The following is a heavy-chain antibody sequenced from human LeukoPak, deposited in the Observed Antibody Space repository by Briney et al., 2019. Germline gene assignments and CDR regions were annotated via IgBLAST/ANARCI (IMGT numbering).Heavy chain of an antibody. D-gene: IGHD2-2*01. CDR2: ISAYNGNT. CDR3: ATPEVPRAFDI. Sequence: GASVKVSCKASGGTFSSYAISWVRQAPGQGLEWMGWISAYNGNTNYAQKLQGRVTMTTDTSTSTAYMELRSLRSDDTAVYYCATPEVPRAFDIWGQGTMVTVSS. J-gene: IGHJ3*02. V-gene: IGHV1-18*01. CDR1: GGTFSSYA.